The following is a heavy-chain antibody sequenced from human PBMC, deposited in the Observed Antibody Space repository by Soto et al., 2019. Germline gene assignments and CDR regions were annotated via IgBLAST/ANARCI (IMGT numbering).Heavy chain of an antibody. CDR3: ARASGRDNWFDP. V-gene: IGHV3-11*05. CDR2: ISSASSYT. Sequence: QVQLVESGGGLVKPGGSLRLSCAASGFSFSDSYMSWIRQAPGNGLEWVSSISSASSYTNHADSVKGRFTISRDNAKDSLYLQMNSLRVEDTAVYYCARASGRDNWFDPWGQGTLVTVSS. CDR1: GFSFSDSY. J-gene: IGHJ5*02. D-gene: IGHD1-26*01.